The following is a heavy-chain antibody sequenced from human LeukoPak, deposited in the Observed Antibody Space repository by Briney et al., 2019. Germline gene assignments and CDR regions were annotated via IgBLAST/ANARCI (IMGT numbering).Heavy chain of an antibody. V-gene: IGHV4-59*08. Sequence: SETLSLTCTVSGGSISSYYWSWIRQPPGKGLEWIGYIYYSGSTNYNPSLKSRVTISVDTSKNQFSLKLSSVTAADTAVYYCARGARGSYSYWGQGTLVSVSS. CDR3: ARGARGSYSY. D-gene: IGHD1-26*01. CDR1: GGSISSYY. J-gene: IGHJ4*02. CDR2: IYYSGST.